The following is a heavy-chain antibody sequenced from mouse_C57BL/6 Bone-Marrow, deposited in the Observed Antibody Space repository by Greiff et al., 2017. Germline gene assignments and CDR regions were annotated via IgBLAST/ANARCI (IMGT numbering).Heavy chain of an antibody. CDR3: AIDYGSSYRGYYYAMDY. D-gene: IGHD1-1*01. CDR2: IHPSDSDT. CDR1: GYTFTSYW. V-gene: IGHV1-74*01. Sequence: VQLQQPGAELVKPGASVKVSCKASGYTFTSYWMHWVKQRPGQGLEWIGRIHPSDSDTNYNQKFKGKATLTVDKSSSTAYMQLSSLTSEDSAVYYCAIDYGSSYRGYYYAMDYWGQGTSVTVSS. J-gene: IGHJ4*01.